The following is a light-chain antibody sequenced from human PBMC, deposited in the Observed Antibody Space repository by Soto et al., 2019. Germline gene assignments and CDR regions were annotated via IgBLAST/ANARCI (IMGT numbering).Light chain of an antibody. CDR1: QSVSSN. J-gene: IGKJ2*01. Sequence: EILMTQSPATLAVSPGERVALPCRASQSVSSNLAWYQQKSGQAPRLLIYGVSSRATDTPARFSGSGSGTEFTLTISSLQSEDFAVYYCQQYNNWPYTLGLGTKL. CDR2: GVS. CDR3: QQYNNWPYT. V-gene: IGKV3-15*01.